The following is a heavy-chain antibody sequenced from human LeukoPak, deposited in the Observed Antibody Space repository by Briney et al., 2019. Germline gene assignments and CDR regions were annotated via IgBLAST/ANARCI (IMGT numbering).Heavy chain of an antibody. CDR1: GFTFSSYS. J-gene: IGHJ5*02. Sequence: GGSLRLSCAASGFTFSSYSMNWVCQAPGKGLEWVSSISSSSSYIYYADSVKGRFTISRDNAKNSLYLQMNSLRAEDTAVYYCARDYTRGIAARPLNWFDPWGQGTLVTVSS. V-gene: IGHV3-21*01. CDR2: ISSSSSYI. D-gene: IGHD6-6*01. CDR3: ARDYTRGIAARPLNWFDP.